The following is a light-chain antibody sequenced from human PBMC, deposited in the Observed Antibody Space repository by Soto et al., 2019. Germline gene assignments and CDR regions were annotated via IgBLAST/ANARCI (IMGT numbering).Light chain of an antibody. CDR1: SASVSTTYY. Sequence: QTVVTQEPSLSVSPGGTVTLTCGLKSASVSTTYYPSWYQQTPGQAPRTLIYSTDTRSSGVPDRFSGSILGNKAALTITGARAEDESDYYCVLFMGSGIWVFGGGTKLTVL. CDR3: VLFMGSGIWV. CDR2: STD. J-gene: IGLJ3*02. V-gene: IGLV8-61*01.